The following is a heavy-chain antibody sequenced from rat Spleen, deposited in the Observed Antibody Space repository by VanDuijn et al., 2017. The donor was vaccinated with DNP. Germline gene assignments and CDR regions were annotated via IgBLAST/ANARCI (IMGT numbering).Heavy chain of an antibody. CDR3: ARPNYDGSYYYSYYFEY. CDR1: GYTFSSYY. V-gene: IGHV1-43*01. J-gene: IGHJ2*01. Sequence: QVQLQQSGAELAKPGSSVKISCKASGYTFSSYYITWIKQTTGQGLEYIGYINAGSGGTNYNEKFKGKATLTVDKSSRTAFMQLSSLTPDDSAVYYCARPNYDGSYYYSYYFEYWGQGVMVTVSS. CDR2: INAGSGGT. D-gene: IGHD1-12*02.